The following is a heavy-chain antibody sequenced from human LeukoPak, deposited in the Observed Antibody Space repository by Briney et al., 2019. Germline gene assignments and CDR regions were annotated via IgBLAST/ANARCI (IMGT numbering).Heavy chain of an antibody. J-gene: IGHJ4*02. CDR2: ISGNDDST. CDR3: AKDYRKSLSIAPAGADY. D-gene: IGHD6-13*01. Sequence: GGSLRLSCAASGFIFNNYAMSWVRQAPGTGLESVSGISGNDDSTYYADSVKGRFTISRDNSKNTLYLQMNSLRAEDTAVYYCAKDYRKSLSIAPAGADYWGQGTLVTVSS. CDR1: GFIFNNYA. V-gene: IGHV3-23*01.